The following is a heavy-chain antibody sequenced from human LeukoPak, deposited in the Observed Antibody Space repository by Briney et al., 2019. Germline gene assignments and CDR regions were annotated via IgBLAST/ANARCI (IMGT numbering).Heavy chain of an antibody. CDR2: INHSGST. J-gene: IGHJ4*02. V-gene: IGHV4-34*01. CDR3: ARGTSSGWAKSYYFDY. Sequence: PSETLSLTCAVYGGSFSGYYWSWIRQPPGKGLEWIGEINHSGSTNYNPSLKSRVTISVDTSKNQFSLKLSSVTAANTAVYYCARGTSSGWAKSYYFDYWGQGTLVTVSS. D-gene: IGHD6-19*01. CDR1: GGSFSGYY.